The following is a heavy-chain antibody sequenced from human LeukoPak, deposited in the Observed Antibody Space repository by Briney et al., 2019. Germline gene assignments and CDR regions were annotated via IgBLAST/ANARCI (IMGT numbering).Heavy chain of an antibody. Sequence: ASVKVSCKASGYTFTSYGISWVRQAPGQGLEWMGWISAYNGNTNYVQKLQGRVTMTTDTSTSTAYMELRNLRSDDTAVYYCARELPIHDYSNSCFGYWGQGTLVTVSS. CDR2: ISAYNGNT. D-gene: IGHD4-11*01. J-gene: IGHJ4*02. V-gene: IGHV1-18*01. CDR3: ARELPIHDYSNSCFGY. CDR1: GYTFTSYG.